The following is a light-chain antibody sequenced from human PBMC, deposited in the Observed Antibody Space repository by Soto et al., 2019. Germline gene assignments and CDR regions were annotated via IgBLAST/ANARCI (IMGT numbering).Light chain of an antibody. CDR2: KAF. CDR3: QQYNDNWT. Sequence: IKMTQSPPTLSASVGSRVTITCRASQSISSWLAWYQQKPGTAPKLLIYKAFTLQSGVPSRFSGSGSGTEFTLTISSLQPDDSATYYCQQYNDNWTFGQGTKVDIK. CDR1: QSISSW. J-gene: IGKJ1*01. V-gene: IGKV1-5*03.